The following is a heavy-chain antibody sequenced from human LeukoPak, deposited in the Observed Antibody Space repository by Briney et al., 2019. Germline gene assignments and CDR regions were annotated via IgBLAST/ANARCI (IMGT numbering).Heavy chain of an antibody. Sequence: GASVKVSCKVSGYTLTELSMHWVRQAPGKGLEWMGGFDPEDGETIYAQKFQGRVTMTEDTSTDTAYMDLSSLRSEDTAVYHCASTSSSWYRRLDYWGQGTLVTVSS. CDR1: GYTLTELS. D-gene: IGHD6-13*01. CDR3: ASTSSSWYRRLDY. J-gene: IGHJ4*02. CDR2: FDPEDGET. V-gene: IGHV1-24*01.